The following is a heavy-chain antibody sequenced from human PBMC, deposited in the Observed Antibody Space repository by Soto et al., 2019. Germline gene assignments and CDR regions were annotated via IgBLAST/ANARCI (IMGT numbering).Heavy chain of an antibody. Sequence: QVQLVESGGGMVQPGRSLRLSCAASGFTFSSYGMHWVRQAPGKGLEWVAVIWYDGSNKYYADSVKGRFTISRDNSKNTLYLQMNSLRAEDTAVYYCARDGQAYYDFWSGYWGYFDYWGQGTLVTVSS. CDR2: IWYDGSNK. V-gene: IGHV3-33*01. CDR1: GFTFSSYG. CDR3: ARDGQAYYDFWSGYWGYFDY. D-gene: IGHD3-3*01. J-gene: IGHJ4*02.